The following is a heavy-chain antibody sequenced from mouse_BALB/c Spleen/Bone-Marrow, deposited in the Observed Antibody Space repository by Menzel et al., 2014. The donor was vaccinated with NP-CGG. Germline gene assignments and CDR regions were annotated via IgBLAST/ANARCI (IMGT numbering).Heavy chain of an antibody. V-gene: IGHV1-14*01. CDR1: GYTFTRYV. D-gene: IGHD1-2*01. CDR3: ARGTPAPSYYALDY. CDR2: INPYNDGI. Sequence: EVQLQESGPELVKPGASVKMSCKASGYTFTRYVIHWVRQKPGQGLEWIGYINPYNDGIKYNEKFKGKATLTSDKSSSTDDMELSGLTSEDSAVYYCARGTPAPSYYALDYWGHGTPVTVSS. J-gene: IGHJ4*01.